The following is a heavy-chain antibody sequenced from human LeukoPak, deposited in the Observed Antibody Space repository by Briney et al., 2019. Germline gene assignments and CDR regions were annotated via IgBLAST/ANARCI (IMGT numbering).Heavy chain of an antibody. V-gene: IGHV3-23*01. CDR1: GFTFSSYA. Sequence: PGGSLRLSCAASGFTFSSYAMSWVRQAPGKGLEWVSAISGSSGSTYYADSVKGRFTISRDNSKNTLYLQMNSLRAEDTAVYYCAKDGDFWSGNNWFDPWGQGTLVTVSS. J-gene: IGHJ5*02. D-gene: IGHD3-3*01. CDR3: AKDGDFWSGNNWFDP. CDR2: ISGSSGST.